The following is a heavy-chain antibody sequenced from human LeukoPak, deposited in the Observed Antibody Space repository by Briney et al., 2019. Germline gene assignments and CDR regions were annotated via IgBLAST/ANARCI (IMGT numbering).Heavy chain of an antibody. CDR2: ISPIFGTA. V-gene: IGHV1-69*01. CDR3: FKQKTAYDILTGYQGKYYFDY. Sequence: GSSVKVYCKASGGTFSTYAISCVRHSPGQGLDVIGGISPIFGTANYAQKFQGRVTITADESTSTAYMELSSLRSEDTAVYFFFKQKTAYDILTGYQGKYYFDYWGQGTLVTVSS. D-gene: IGHD3-9*01. J-gene: IGHJ4*02. CDR1: GGTFSTYA.